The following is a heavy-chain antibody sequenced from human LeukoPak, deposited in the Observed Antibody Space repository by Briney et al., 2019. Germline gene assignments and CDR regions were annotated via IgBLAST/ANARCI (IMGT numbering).Heavy chain of an antibody. CDR1: GVSISTYS. D-gene: IGHD1-26*01. CDR2: ISYSGST. V-gene: IGHV4-59*01. Sequence: PSETLSLTCTVSGVSISTYSWSWIRQLPGKGLEWIGYISYSGSTSYNPSLRSRVTISVDTSKNQFSLKLSSVTAADTAVYYCATDGNFDLWGRGTLVTVSS. J-gene: IGHJ2*01. CDR3: ATDGNFDL.